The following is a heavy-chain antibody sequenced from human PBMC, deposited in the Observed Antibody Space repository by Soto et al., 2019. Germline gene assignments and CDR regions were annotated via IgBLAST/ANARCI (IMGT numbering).Heavy chain of an antibody. J-gene: IGHJ5*02. CDR3: AREGSVTIPPDWFDP. Sequence: PALSLTCAISGDSVSSNSAAWNWIRQSPSRGLEWLGRTYYRSKWYNDYAVSVKSRITINPDTSKNQFSLQLNSVTPEDTAVYYCAREGSVTIPPDWFDPWGQRTLVTVSS. CDR2: TYYRSKWYN. D-gene: IGHD3-3*01. V-gene: IGHV6-1*01. CDR1: GDSVSSNSAA.